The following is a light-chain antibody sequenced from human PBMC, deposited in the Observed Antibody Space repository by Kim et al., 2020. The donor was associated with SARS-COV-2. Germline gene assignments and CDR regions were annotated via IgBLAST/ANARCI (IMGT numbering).Light chain of an antibody. J-gene: IGKJ2*01. Sequence: SASVGDRVTITCRASQGINSWLAWYQQKPGKAPELLIYAATNLQSGVPSRFSGSGSGTHFTLTISSLQPEDFAIYYCQQANNFPYTFGQGTKLEI. CDR1: QGINSW. CDR2: AAT. V-gene: IGKV1D-12*01. CDR3: QQANNFPYT.